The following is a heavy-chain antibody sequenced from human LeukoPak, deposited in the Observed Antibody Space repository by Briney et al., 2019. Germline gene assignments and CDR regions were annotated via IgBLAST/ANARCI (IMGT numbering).Heavy chain of an antibody. CDR3: ARDGGVAGLNDAFDI. CDR1: GYTFTRYF. Sequence: ASVKVSCKASGYTFTRYFMHWVRQAPGQGLEWMGIINPSGGSTSYAQKFQGRVTMTRDTSTSTVYMELSSLRSEDTAVYYCARDGGVAGLNDAFDIWGQGTMVTVSS. D-gene: IGHD3-16*01. V-gene: IGHV1-46*01. CDR2: INPSGGST. J-gene: IGHJ3*02.